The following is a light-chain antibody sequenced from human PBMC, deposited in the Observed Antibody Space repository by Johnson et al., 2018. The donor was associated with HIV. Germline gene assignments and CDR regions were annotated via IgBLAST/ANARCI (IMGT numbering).Light chain of an antibody. Sequence: VLTQPPSVSAAPGQRVTRSYSGSSSNIGNNFVSWFRQLPLRAPKVLIYDNDKRPLGIPDRFSGSKSGTSATLGITGLQTGDEGDYSCGTWDSSLTPFFVFGTATKVTVL. V-gene: IGLV1-51*01. CDR2: DND. CDR3: GTWDSSLTPFFV. CDR1: SSNIGNNF. J-gene: IGLJ1*01.